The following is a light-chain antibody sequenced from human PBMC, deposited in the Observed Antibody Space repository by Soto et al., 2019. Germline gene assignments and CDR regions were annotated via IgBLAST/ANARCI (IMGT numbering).Light chain of an antibody. Sequence: EIVMTQSPATLSVSPGERATLSCRASESVSSKLVWYQKKPGQAPRLLIHDASTRATGIPARFSGSGSGTEFILTISRLEPEDFAVYYCQQFGDSPYTFGQGTKLEIK. J-gene: IGKJ2*01. V-gene: IGKV3-15*01. CDR3: QQFGDSPYT. CDR1: ESVSSK. CDR2: DAS.